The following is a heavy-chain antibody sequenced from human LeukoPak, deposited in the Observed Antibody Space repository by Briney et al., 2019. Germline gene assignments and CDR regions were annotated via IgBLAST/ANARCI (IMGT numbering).Heavy chain of an antibody. V-gene: IGHV3-66*01. Sequence: GGSLRLSCAASGFTVSSIYMNWVRQAPGKGLEWVSVIYSGGSTYYADSVKDRFTISRDNSKNTVYLQMNSLRAEDTAVYYCARDFRPAAHYFYGMGFWGQGTTVTVSS. CDR1: GFTVSSIY. CDR3: ARDFRPAAHYFYGMGF. J-gene: IGHJ6*02. D-gene: IGHD6-25*01. CDR2: IYSGGST.